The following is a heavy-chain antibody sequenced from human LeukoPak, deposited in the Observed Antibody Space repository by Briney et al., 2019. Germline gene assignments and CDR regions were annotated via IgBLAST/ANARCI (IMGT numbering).Heavy chain of an antibody. CDR3: ARDYGNPRHFDY. D-gene: IGHD4-11*01. CDR2: ISSSSSYI. V-gene: IGHV3-21*01. CDR1: GFTFSSYS. Sequence: GESLKISCAASGFTFSSYSMNWVRQAPGKGLEWVSSISSSSSYIYYADSVKGRFTISRDNAKNSLYLQMNSLRAEDTAVYYCARDYGNPRHFDYWGQGTLVTVSS. J-gene: IGHJ4*02.